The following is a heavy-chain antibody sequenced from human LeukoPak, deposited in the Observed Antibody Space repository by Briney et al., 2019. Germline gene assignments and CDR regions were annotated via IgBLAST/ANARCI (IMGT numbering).Heavy chain of an antibody. CDR3: ARHDLSSGWPRPYNWFDP. Sequence: SETLSLTCAVYGGSFSGYYWSWIRQPPGKGLEWIGYIYYSGSTNYNPSLKSRVTISVDTSKNQFSLKLSSVTAADTAVYYCARHDLSSGWPRPYNWFDPWGQGTLVTVSS. D-gene: IGHD6-19*01. V-gene: IGHV4-59*08. J-gene: IGHJ5*02. CDR2: IYYSGST. CDR1: GGSFSGYY.